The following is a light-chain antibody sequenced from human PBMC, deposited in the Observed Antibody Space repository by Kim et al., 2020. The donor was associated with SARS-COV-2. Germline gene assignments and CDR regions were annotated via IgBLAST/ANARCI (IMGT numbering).Light chain of an antibody. V-gene: IGKV3-20*01. Sequence: LSPRERATPSCRSSQTIINHNLAWYQHKPGQPPRLLIDGASSRATGIPDRFSGSGSGTDFTLTISRLEPEDFAVYYCQQYGISPTFGGGTKVEIK. CDR3: QQYGISPT. J-gene: IGKJ4*01. CDR2: GAS. CDR1: QTIINHN.